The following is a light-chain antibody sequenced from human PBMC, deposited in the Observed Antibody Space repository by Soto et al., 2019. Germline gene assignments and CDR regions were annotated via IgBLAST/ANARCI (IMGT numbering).Light chain of an antibody. CDR1: QSVNSN. CDR2: DAS. J-gene: IGKJ4*01. CDR3: QQYNFWPPLT. V-gene: IGKV3-15*01. Sequence: EIVMTQSPATLSVSPGERATLSCRASQSVNSNLAWYRQKPGQAPRLLISDASTRATAVPARFSGSGSGTEFTVTISSLQSEDSGIYYCQQYNFWPPLTFGGGTKVEIK.